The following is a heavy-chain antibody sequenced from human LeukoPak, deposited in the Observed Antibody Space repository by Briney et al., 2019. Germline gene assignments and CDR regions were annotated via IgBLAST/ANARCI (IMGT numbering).Heavy chain of an antibody. CDR1: GTSINNYY. CDR2: IYFSGST. D-gene: IGHD2-2*02. Sequence: SETLSLTCTVSGTSINNYYWSWFRQPAGKGLEWIGRIYFSGSTNYNPSLKSRITMSLDTSKNQFSLNLRFVTAADTAEYFCAREMAVAGPYTFDIWGQGTEVTVSS. V-gene: IGHV4-4*07. J-gene: IGHJ3*02. CDR3: AREMAVAGPYTFDI.